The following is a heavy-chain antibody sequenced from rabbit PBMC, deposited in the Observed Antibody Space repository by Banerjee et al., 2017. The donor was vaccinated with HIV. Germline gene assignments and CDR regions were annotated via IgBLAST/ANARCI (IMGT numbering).Heavy chain of an antibody. D-gene: IGHD1-1*01. CDR3: ARDTSSSFSSYGMDL. CDR1: GFSFSNKAV. J-gene: IGHJ6*01. V-gene: IGHV1S45*01. CDR2: INSITGKA. Sequence: QEQLVESGGGLVKPGASLTLTCTASGFSFSNKAVMCWVRQAPGKGLEWIACINSITGKAVYASWAKGRFTFSKTSSTTVTLQMTSLTAADTATYFCARDTSSSFSSYGMDLWGQGTLVTVS.